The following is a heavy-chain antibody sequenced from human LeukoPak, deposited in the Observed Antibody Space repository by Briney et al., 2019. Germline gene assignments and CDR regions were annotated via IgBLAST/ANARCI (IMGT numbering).Heavy chain of an antibody. CDR3: ARAHSSSWYAPRFGADDDAFDI. D-gene: IGHD6-13*01. Sequence: PGGSLRLSCAASGFTFSSYSMNWVRQAPGKGLEWVSFISSSSSYIYYADSVKGRFTISRDNAKNSLYLQMNSLRAEDTAVYYCARAHSSSWYAPRFGADDDAFDIWGQGTMVTVSS. V-gene: IGHV3-21*01. CDR1: GFTFSSYS. CDR2: ISSSSSYI. J-gene: IGHJ3*02.